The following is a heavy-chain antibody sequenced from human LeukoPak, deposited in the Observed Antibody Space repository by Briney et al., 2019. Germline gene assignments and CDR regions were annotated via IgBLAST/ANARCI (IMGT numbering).Heavy chain of an antibody. D-gene: IGHD6-13*01. CDR2: VNSDGSTT. J-gene: IGHJ4*02. CDR1: GFDFSRYS. CDR3: ARGYYSSSRFDS. V-gene: IGHV3-74*01. Sequence: GGSLRLSCAASGFDFSRYSMNWVRQAPGKGLVWVSRVNSDGSTTNYADSVKGRFTISRDNAENTLYMRMNSLRPEDTAVYYCARGYYSSSRFDSWGQGTLVTVSS.